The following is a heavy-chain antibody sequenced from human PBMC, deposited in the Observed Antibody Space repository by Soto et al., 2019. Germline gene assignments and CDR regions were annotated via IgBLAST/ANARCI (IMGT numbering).Heavy chain of an antibody. J-gene: IGHJ4*02. Sequence: PGGSLRLSCAASGFTFSGSAMHWVRQASGKGLEWVGRIRSKANSYATAYAASVRGRFTISRDDSKNTADLQMNSLKTEDTAVYSCTRPHSSGPPPKPAYWGQGTLVPVSS. CDR3: TRPHSSGPPPKPAY. CDR2: IRSKANSYAT. CDR1: GFTFSGSA. V-gene: IGHV3-73*01. D-gene: IGHD6-19*01.